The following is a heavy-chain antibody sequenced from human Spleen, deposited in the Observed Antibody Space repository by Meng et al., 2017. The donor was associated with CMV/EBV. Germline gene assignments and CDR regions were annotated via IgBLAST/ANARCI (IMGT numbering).Heavy chain of an antibody. D-gene: IGHD3-3*01. CDR3: ARPRFGDGRRQRIGYWFFDL. J-gene: IGHJ2*01. CDR2: INHSGST. V-gene: IGHV4-34*01. CDR1: GGSFSGHY. Sequence: SETLSLTCAVYGGSFSGHYWSWIRQPPGKGLEWIGEINHSGSTNYNPSLKSRVTISVDTSKNQFSLNLTSVTAGDTAVYYCARPRFGDGRRQRIGYWFFDLWGRGSLVTVSS.